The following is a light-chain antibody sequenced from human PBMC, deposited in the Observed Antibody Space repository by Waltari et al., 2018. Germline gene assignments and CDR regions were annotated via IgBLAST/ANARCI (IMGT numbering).Light chain of an antibody. J-gene: IGKJ5*01. CDR1: QSIGNW. Sequence: DIQMTQSPSTLSASVGDRVAITCRASQSIGNWLGWYQQKLGKAPKLLINKASSLGSGVPSRFSGSGSGTEFTLTISSLQPDDFATYFCQQYNSYPMTFGQGTRLEIK. CDR3: QQYNSYPMT. V-gene: IGKV1-5*03. CDR2: KAS.